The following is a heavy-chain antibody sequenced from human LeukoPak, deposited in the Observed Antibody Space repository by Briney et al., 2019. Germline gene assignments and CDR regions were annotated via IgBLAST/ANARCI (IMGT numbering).Heavy chain of an antibody. CDR3: AKQSSSGVGDY. Sequence: GGSLRLSCAASGFTFSSFWMHWVRQAPGKGLEWVAVISYDGSNKYYADSVKGRFTISRDNSKNTLYLQMNSLRAEDTAVYYCAKQSSSGVGDYWGQGTLVTVSS. J-gene: IGHJ4*02. V-gene: IGHV3-30*18. CDR1: GFTFSSFW. D-gene: IGHD6-19*01. CDR2: ISYDGSNK.